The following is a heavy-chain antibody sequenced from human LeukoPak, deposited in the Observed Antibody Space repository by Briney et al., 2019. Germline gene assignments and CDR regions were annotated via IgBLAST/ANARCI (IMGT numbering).Heavy chain of an antibody. J-gene: IGHJ5*02. CDR1: GGSISSYY. CDR3: ARETSGFDP. V-gene: IGHV4-59*01. Sequence: SETLSLTRTVSGGSISSYYWSWIRQPPGKGLEWIGYIYYSGSTNYNPSLKSRVTISVDTSKNQFSLKLSSVTAADTAVYYCARETSGFDPWGQGTLVTVSS. CDR2: IYYSGST. D-gene: IGHD1-7*01.